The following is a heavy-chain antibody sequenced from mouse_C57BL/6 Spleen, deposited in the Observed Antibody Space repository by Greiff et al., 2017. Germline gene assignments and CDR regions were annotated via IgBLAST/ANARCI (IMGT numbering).Heavy chain of an antibody. J-gene: IGHJ1*03. CDR2: IYPGSGST. CDR1: GYTFTSYW. D-gene: IGHD2-5*01. V-gene: IGHV1-55*01. Sequence: VQLQQPGAELVKPGASVKMSCKASGYTFTSYWITWVKQRPGQGLEWIGDIYPGSGSTNYNEKFKSKATLTVDTSSSTAYMQLSSLTSEDSAVYYCARRFAYYSNLNVWGTGTTVTVSS. CDR3: ARRFAYYSNLNV.